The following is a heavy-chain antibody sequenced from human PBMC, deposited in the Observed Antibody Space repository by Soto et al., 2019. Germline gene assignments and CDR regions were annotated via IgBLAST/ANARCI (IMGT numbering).Heavy chain of an antibody. CDR3: ARTGTYGGFDP. CDR2: ISADNGNT. Sequence: ASVKVSCKASGYTFTSYGISWVRQAPGQGLEWMGWISADNGNTKYSQKFQGRVTITRDTSASTAYMELSSLRSEDTAVYYCARTGTYGGFDPWGQGTLVTVSS. D-gene: IGHD1-1*01. CDR1: GYTFTSYG. J-gene: IGHJ5*02. V-gene: IGHV1-18*01.